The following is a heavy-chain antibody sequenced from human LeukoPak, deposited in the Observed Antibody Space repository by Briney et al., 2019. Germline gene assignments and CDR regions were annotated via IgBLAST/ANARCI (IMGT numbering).Heavy chain of an antibody. Sequence: PSETLSLTCAVSGGSISSGGYSWSWIRQPPGKGLEWIGYIYHSGSTYYNPSLKSRVTISVDRSKNQFSLKLSSVTAADTAVYYCARGDYVFGAFDIWGQGTMVTVSS. CDR3: ARGDYVFGAFDI. V-gene: IGHV4-30-2*01. CDR2: IYHSGST. J-gene: IGHJ3*02. D-gene: IGHD4-17*01. CDR1: GGSISSGGYS.